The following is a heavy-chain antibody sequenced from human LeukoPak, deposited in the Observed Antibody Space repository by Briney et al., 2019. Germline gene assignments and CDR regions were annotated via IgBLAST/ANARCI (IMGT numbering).Heavy chain of an antibody. CDR2: ISAYSGNT. J-gene: IGHJ4*02. D-gene: IGHD3-22*01. Sequence: ASVTVSFTASGYTFTNYDIHWVRQAPGQGLEWMGWISAYSGNTNYAQKFQGRVTVTADTSTTTAYMELRSLRSGDTAVYYCARDGVDTDSSRPFDYWGQGSLVTVSS. V-gene: IGHV1-18*01. CDR1: GYTFTNYD. CDR3: ARDGVDTDSSRPFDY.